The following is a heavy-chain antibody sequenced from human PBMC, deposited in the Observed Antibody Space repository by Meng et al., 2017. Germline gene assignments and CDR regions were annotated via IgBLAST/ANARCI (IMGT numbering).Heavy chain of an antibody. V-gene: IGHV4-34*01. J-gene: IGHJ5*02. Sequence: QGQPQRWGAGLLKPSETRSLTCAVYGGCFSGYYWSWIRQPPGKGLKWIGEINHSGSTNYNPSLKSRVTISVDTSKNQFSLKLSSVTAADTAVYYCVRGRRIAVYKVFDPWGQGTLVTVSS. CDR2: INHSGST. D-gene: IGHD6-19*01. CDR1: GGCFSGYY. CDR3: VRGRRIAVYKVFDP.